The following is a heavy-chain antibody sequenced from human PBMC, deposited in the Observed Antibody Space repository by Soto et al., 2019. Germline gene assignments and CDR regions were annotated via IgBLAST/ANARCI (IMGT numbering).Heavy chain of an antibody. CDR3: ARGGYLPNYYYGMDV. J-gene: IGHJ6*02. CDR1: GYTFTGYY. Sequence: QVQLVQSGAEVKKPGASVKVSCKASGYTFTGYYMHWVRQAPGQGLGWMGWINPNSGGTNYAQKFQGWVTMTRDTSISTAYMELSRLRSDDTAVYYCARGGYLPNYYYGMDVWGQGTTVTVSS. V-gene: IGHV1-2*04. CDR2: INPNSGGT. D-gene: IGHD5-12*01.